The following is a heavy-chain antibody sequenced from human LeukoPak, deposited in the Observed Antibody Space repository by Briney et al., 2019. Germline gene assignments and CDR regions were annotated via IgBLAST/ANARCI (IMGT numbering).Heavy chain of an antibody. CDR3: ARGSGYDYFDY. CDR1: GGSISNYF. D-gene: IGHD5-12*01. V-gene: IGHV4-59*01. Sequence: PSETMSLTCIVSGGSISNYFWSWIRQPPGKGLEWIGYIVYSGSTNYNPSLKSRVTISVDTSKNQFSLKLRSVTAADTAVFYCARGSGYDYFDYWGQGTLVTVSS. CDR2: IVYSGST. J-gene: IGHJ4*02.